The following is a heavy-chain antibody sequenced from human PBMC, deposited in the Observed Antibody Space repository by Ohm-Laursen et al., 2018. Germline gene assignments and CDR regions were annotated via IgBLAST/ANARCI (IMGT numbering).Heavy chain of an antibody. Sequence: GATVKISCKVSGYTFTSYGISWVRQAPGQGLEWMGWISAYNGNTNYAQKLQGKVTMTTDTSTSTAYMELSSLRSEDTAVYYCARSYPDQQPRPRPYYYGMDVWGQGTTVTVSS. CDR3: ARSYPDQQPRPRPYYYGMDV. CDR2: ISAYNGNT. CDR1: GYTFTSYG. V-gene: IGHV1-18*01. J-gene: IGHJ6*02. D-gene: IGHD6-13*01.